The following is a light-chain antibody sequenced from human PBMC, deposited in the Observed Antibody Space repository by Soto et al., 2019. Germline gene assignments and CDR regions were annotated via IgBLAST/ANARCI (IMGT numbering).Light chain of an antibody. Sequence: EIVLTQSPGILSLSPGERATLSCRASQTVSGNYLAWYQQKPGQSPRLLIYGSSDRATGIPDRFSGSGSGTDFTLTINWVEPEDFAVYFCQQYGSSPPYTFGQGTTLEI. CDR2: GSS. CDR3: QQYGSSPPYT. CDR1: QTVSGNY. J-gene: IGKJ2*01. V-gene: IGKV3-20*01.